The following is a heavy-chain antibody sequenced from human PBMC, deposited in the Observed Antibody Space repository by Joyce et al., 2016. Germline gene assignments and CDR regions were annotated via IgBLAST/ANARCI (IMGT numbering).Heavy chain of an antibody. Sequence: QVQLVQSGAEAKKSGSSVNVSCTASGGIFTTYAFSWVRQVPGQRPEGMGGIVPLFGTTKYSQKFQGRLTLSADKSTRTIYMNLRSLNFDDTAVYFCARDAPSEDNWFDPWGQGTLVTVSS. V-gene: IGHV1-69*06. CDR3: ARDAPSEDNWFDP. J-gene: IGHJ5*02. CDR2: IVPLFGTT. CDR1: GGIFTTYA.